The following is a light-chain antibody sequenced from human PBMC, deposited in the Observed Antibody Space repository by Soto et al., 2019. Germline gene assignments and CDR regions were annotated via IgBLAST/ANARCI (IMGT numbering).Light chain of an antibody. V-gene: IGKV1-5*03. CDR1: QSISSW. CDR3: QQYNSYWT. CDR2: KAS. Sequence: DIQMTQSPCSLSASVGDRVTITCRASQSISSWLAWYQQKPGKAPKLLINKASSLESGVPSRFSGSGSGTEFTLTINNLQPDDFASYYCQQYNSYWTFGRGTKVHI. J-gene: IGKJ1*01.